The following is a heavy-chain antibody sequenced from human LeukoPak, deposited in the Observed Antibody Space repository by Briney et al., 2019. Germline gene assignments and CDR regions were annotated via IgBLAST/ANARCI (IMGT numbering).Heavy chain of an antibody. CDR3: ARAPGYSGNPPQAGNY. D-gene: IGHD4-23*01. J-gene: IGHJ4*02. Sequence: GGSLRLSCAASGFTFSSYSMNWVRQAPGKGLEWVSSISSSSSYIYYADSVKGRFTISRDNAKNSLYLQMNSLRAEDTAVYYCARAPGYSGNPPQAGNYWGQGTLVTVSS. CDR2: ISSSSSYI. CDR1: GFTFSSYS. V-gene: IGHV3-21*01.